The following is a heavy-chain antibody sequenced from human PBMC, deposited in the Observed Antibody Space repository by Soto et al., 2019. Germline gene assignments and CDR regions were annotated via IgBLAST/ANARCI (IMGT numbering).Heavy chain of an antibody. CDR3: ASWGYSSGWPYYFDD. Sequence: ASVKVSCKASGYTFTSYGISWVRQAPGQGLEWMGWISAYNGNTNYAQKLQGRVTMTTDTSTSTAYMELRSLRSDDTAVYYCASWGYSSGWPYYFDDWGQGTLVTVSS. V-gene: IGHV1-18*01. J-gene: IGHJ4*02. CDR2: ISAYNGNT. D-gene: IGHD6-19*01. CDR1: GYTFTSYG.